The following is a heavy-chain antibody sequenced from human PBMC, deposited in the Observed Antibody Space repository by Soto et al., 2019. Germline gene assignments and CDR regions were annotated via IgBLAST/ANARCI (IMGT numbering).Heavy chain of an antibody. CDR1: GFTCSSYG. CDR3: ARSEQYQVFAFDI. CDR2: ITYAGSNK. Sequence: QVQLVESGGGVVQPGTSLRLSCAASGFTCSSYGMHWVRQAPGKGLEWVALITYAGSNKNYADSVKGRFTISRDNSKNTLYLQMNSLRPEDTAVYYCARSEQYQVFAFDIWGQGTMVTASS. V-gene: IGHV3-30*03. D-gene: IGHD6-19*01. J-gene: IGHJ3*02.